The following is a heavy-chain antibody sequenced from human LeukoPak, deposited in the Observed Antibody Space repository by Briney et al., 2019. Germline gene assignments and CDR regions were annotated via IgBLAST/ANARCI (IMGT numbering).Heavy chain of an antibody. D-gene: IGHD5-12*01. CDR1: GDSIDSYY. J-gene: IGHJ4*02. CDR3: ARLPRYGGYDHFDY. Sequence: SETLSLTCTVSGDSIDSYYWSWIWQPPGKGLEWIGYIYYRGTTSYNPFLKSRVTISVGTSKNQFSLKLNSVTAADTAVYYCARLPRYGGYDHFDYWGQGILVIVSS. V-gene: IGHV4-59*12. CDR2: IYYRGTT.